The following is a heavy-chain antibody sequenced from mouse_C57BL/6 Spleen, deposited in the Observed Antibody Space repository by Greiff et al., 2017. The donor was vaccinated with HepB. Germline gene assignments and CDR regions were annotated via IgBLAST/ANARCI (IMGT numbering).Heavy chain of an antibody. CDR1: GYTFTSYW. Sequence: VQLQQPGAELVRPGSLVKLSCKASGYTFTSYWMHWVKQRPIQGLEWIGNIDPSDSETHYNQKFKDKATLTVDKSSSTAYMQLSSLTSEDSAVYYCARWPYGSSLDYWGQGTTLTVSS. D-gene: IGHD1-1*01. CDR3: ARWPYGSSLDY. V-gene: IGHV1-52*01. J-gene: IGHJ2*01. CDR2: IDPSDSET.